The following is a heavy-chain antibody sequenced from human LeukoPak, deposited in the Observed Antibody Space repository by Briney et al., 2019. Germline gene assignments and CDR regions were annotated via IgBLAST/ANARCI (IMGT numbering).Heavy chain of an antibody. CDR3: ARRSALSLRFLEWLLPYYFDY. CDR2: INHSGST. Sequence: SETLSLTCAVYGGSFSGYYWSWIRQPPGKGLEWIGEINHSGSTNYNPSLKSRVTISVDTSKNQFSLKLSSVTAADTAVYYCARRSALSLRFLEWLLPYYFDYWGQGTLVTVSS. CDR1: GGSFSGYY. J-gene: IGHJ4*02. V-gene: IGHV4-34*01. D-gene: IGHD3-3*01.